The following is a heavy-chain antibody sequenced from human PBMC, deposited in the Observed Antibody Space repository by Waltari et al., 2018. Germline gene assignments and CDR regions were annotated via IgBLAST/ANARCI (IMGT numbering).Heavy chain of an antibody. V-gene: IGHV4-4*07. D-gene: IGHD4-17*01. J-gene: IGHJ6*03. CDR1: GASVTRYY. CDR3: ARAPRPLTTVTTYKDLDYYHYMDV. Sequence: QVQLQESGPGLVRPSETLSLTCTVSGASVTRYYWSWVRQSAGTGPEWIGRIHSDGCTHYSPSLNSRVTISLDTSKNEFSLRLSSVTAADTAVYYCARAPRPLTTVTTYKDLDYYHYMDVWGNGTTVTVSS. CDR2: IHSDGCT.